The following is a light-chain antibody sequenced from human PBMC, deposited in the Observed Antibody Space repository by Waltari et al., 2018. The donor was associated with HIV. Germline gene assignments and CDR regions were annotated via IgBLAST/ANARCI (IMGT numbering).Light chain of an antibody. CDR3: QQCDKPMYT. J-gene: IGKJ2*01. Sequence: DIQMTQSPSSLSASVGDRVTITCQASHDISNSLSWYQHKPGKAPKLLIYDASNLETGVPSRFSGSGSGTDFTFTINSLQPEDIATYYCQQCDKPMYTFGQGTNLEIK. CDR1: HDISNS. CDR2: DAS. V-gene: IGKV1-33*01.